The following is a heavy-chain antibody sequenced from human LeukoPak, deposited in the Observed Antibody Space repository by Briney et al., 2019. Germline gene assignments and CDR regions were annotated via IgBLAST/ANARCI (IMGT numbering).Heavy chain of an antibody. D-gene: IGHD3-3*01. Sequence: GASVKVSCKASGYTFTGYYMHWVRQAPGQGLEWMGWINPNSGGTNYAQKFQGRVTMTRDTSISTAYMELSRLRSDDTAVYYCARDRFLEWLRSDYYYYGMDVWGQGTTVTVSS. V-gene: IGHV1-2*02. CDR1: GYTFTGYY. CDR2: INPNSGGT. J-gene: IGHJ6*02. CDR3: ARDRFLEWLRSDYYYYGMDV.